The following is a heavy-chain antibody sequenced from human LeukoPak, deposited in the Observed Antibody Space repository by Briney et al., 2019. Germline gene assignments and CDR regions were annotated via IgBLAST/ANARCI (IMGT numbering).Heavy chain of an antibody. CDR1: GFTFSDYY. Sequence: GGSLRLSCAASGFTFSDYYMSWIRQAPGKGLEWVSSISSSSSYIYYADSVKGRFTISRDNAKNSLYLQMNSLRAEDTAVYYCASADSGWDETLFDYWGQGTLVTVSS. V-gene: IGHV3-11*06. CDR2: ISSSSSYI. J-gene: IGHJ4*02. CDR3: ASADSGWDETLFDY. D-gene: IGHD6-19*01.